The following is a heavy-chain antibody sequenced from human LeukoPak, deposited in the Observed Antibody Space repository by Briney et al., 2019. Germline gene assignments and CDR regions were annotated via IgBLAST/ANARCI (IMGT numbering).Heavy chain of an antibody. D-gene: IGHD2-21*01. CDR2: MNPNSGNT. CDR1: GYTFTSYD. V-gene: IGHV1-8*03. CDR3: ASSRTNYCGGDCPYDAFDI. Sequence: GASVKVSCKASGYTFTSYDINWVRQATGQGLEWMGWMNPNSGNTDYAQKFQGRVTITRNTSISTAYMELSSLRSEDTAVYYCASSRTNYCGGDCPYDAFDIWGQGTMVTVSS. J-gene: IGHJ3*02.